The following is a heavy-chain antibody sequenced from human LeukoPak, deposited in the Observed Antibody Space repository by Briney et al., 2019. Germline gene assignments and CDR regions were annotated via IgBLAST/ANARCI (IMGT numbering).Heavy chain of an antibody. D-gene: IGHD6-25*01. CDR2: INHSGST. Sequence: PSETLSLTCAVYGGSFSGYYWSWIRQPPGKGLEGIGEINHSGSTNYNPSLKSRVTISVDTSKNQFSLKLSSVTAADTAVYYCARVPYGSARRPADYWGQGTLVTVSS. V-gene: IGHV4-34*01. J-gene: IGHJ4*02. CDR3: ARVPYGSARRPADY. CDR1: GGSFSGYY.